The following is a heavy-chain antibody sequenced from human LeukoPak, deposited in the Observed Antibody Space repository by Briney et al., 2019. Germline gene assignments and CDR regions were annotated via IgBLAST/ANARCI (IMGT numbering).Heavy chain of an antibody. CDR2: IYTRGNT. CDR3: ARDRYSRGWSETKGGGYYYMDV. D-gene: IGHD6-19*01. Sequence: PSETLSLTCTVSGGSINTFYWSWIRQPGGKGLDWIGRIYTRGNTNYNPSLKRRVTMSVDTSKNQFSLKVSSVTAADTAVYYCARDRYSRGWSETKGGGYYYMDVWGKGTTVTISS. CDR1: GGSINTFY. V-gene: IGHV4-4*07. J-gene: IGHJ6*03.